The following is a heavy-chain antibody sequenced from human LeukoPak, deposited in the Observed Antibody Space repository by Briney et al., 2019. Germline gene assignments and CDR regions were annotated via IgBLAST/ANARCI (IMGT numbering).Heavy chain of an antibody. CDR3: ARDAEVDDYDSSGDAFDI. D-gene: IGHD3-22*01. CDR2: LSSSSTFK. CDR1: GFTFSSFG. V-gene: IGHV3-21*06. Sequence: PGGSLRLSCAASGFTFSSFGMNWVRQAPGEGLEWVSSLSSSSTFKYYADSVRGRFTISRDNAKNSLYLQMNSLTAGDTAVYYCARDAEVDDYDSSGDAFDIWGHGTVVTVSS. J-gene: IGHJ3*02.